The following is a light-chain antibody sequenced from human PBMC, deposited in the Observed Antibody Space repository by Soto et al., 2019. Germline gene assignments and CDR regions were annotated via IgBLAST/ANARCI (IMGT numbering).Light chain of an antibody. V-gene: IGLV1-40*01. CDR3: QSYDSSLSGYVV. CDR1: SSNIGAGYD. J-gene: IGLJ2*01. Sequence: QSVLTQPPAVSGAPGQRVTISCTGSSSNIGAGYDVLWYQQLPGTAPKLLIYGNSNRPSAVPDRFSGSKSGTSASLAITGLQAEDESDYYCQSYDSSLSGYVVFGGGTKLTVL. CDR2: GNS.